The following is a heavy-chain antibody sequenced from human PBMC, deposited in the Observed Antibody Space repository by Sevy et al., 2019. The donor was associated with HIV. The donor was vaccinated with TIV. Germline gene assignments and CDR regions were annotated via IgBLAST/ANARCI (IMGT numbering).Heavy chain of an antibody. CDR1: GFAFTNYYA. J-gene: IGHJ6*02. V-gene: IGHV3-30-3*01. CDR3: ARPRANYVDHYFFYAMDV. D-gene: IGHD4-17*01. Sequence: GGSLRLSCTASGFAFTNYYAMHWVRQAPGKGLESVALISYDGSDKYYADSVKGRFTITRDNFKNTLYLQMNGLTTEDTAVYYCARPRANYVDHYFFYAMDVWGQGTTVTVSS. CDR2: ISYDGSDK.